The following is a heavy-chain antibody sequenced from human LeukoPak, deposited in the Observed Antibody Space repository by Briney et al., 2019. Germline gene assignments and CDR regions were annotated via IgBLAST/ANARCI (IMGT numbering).Heavy chain of an antibody. V-gene: IGHV3-23*01. CDR2: ISGSGGST. CDR3: AKDLHYESSRLGAFDI. Sequence: GGSLRLSCAASGFTFRSYAMSWVRQAPGKGLEWVPAISGSGGSTHYADSVKGRFTISRDTSKSTLYLQMNSLRAEDTAVYYCAKDLHYESSRLGAFDIWGQGTMVTVSS. J-gene: IGHJ3*02. CDR1: GFTFRSYA. D-gene: IGHD3-22*01.